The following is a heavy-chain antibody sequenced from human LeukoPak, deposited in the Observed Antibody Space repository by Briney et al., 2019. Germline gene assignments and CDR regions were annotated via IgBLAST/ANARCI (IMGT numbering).Heavy chain of an antibody. Sequence: SVKVSCKASGGSFSSSTLSWVRQAPGQGPEWMGGILPILGSATYAQKFQGRVTITTDESTNTAYMELRRLRSDDTAVFYCATGVRAIPIYYWGQGTLVTVSS. CDR1: GGSFSSST. CDR3: ATGVRAIPIYY. J-gene: IGHJ4*02. D-gene: IGHD2-21*01. V-gene: IGHV1-69*16. CDR2: ILPILGSA.